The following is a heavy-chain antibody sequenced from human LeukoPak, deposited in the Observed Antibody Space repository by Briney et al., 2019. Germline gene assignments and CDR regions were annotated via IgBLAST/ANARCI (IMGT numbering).Heavy chain of an antibody. CDR2: IDPGDSDT. CDR1: GYSFTSYW. Sequence: GESLKISCKGSGYSFTSYWIGWVRQMPGKGLEWMGIIDPGDSDTKYSPPFQGQVTFSADRSISTAYLQWSSLRASDTAMYYCARHSRGYCSGGSCANWFDPRGQGTLVTVSS. V-gene: IGHV5-51*01. J-gene: IGHJ5*02. CDR3: ARHSRGYCSGGSCANWFDP. D-gene: IGHD2-15*01.